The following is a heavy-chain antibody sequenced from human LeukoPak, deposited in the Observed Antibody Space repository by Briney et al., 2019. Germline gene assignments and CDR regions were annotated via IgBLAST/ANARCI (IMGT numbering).Heavy chain of an antibody. CDR3: ARDWAGGPHDY. Sequence: PGGSLRLSCVASEFTFSSYNMNWVRQAPGKGLEWVSYISNNGHNIYYADSVKGRFTISRDNAKKSLYLQMNSQRAEDTAVYYCARDWAGGPHDYWGQGTLVTVSS. V-gene: IGHV3-48*04. CDR2: ISNNGHNI. CDR1: EFTFSSYN. J-gene: IGHJ4*02. D-gene: IGHD3-10*01.